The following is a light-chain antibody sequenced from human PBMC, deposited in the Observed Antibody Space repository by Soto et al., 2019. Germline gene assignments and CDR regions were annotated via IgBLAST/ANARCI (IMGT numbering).Light chain of an antibody. V-gene: IGLV2-14*01. CDR1: SSDIGDYNY. J-gene: IGLJ2*01. Sequence: QSALTQPASVSGSPGQSITISCTGTSSDIGDYNYVSWYQQHPGKAPKLMIYEVTNRPSGVSNRFSGSKSDNTASLTISGLQAEDEADYYCSSYTSSSTLVVFGGGTKVTVL. CDR3: SSYTSSSTLVV. CDR2: EVT.